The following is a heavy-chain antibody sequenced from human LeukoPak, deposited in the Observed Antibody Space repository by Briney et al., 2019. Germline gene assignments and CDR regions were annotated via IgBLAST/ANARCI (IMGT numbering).Heavy chain of an antibody. CDR1: GFTVSSDF. CDR3: SKGRGGV. Sequence: GGSPRLSCVGSGFTVSSDFMGWVRQAPGKGLQWLSLISAEGYTYYADSVKGRFTISRDSSKNALYLQMNSLRVEDTALYYCSKGRGGVWGQGTTVTVSS. CDR2: ISAEGYT. J-gene: IGHJ6*02. V-gene: IGHV3-66*01. D-gene: IGHD3-10*01.